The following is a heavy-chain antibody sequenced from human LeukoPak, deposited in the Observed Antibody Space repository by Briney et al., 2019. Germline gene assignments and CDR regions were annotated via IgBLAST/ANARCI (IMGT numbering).Heavy chain of an antibody. J-gene: IGHJ4*02. Sequence: PSETLSLICTTSGAPISRFYWSWVRQPPGKGLEWIGNIYNVVPTFFNPSLKSRVTLSVDTSKTQFSLQLASVTAADTAVYYCVQATGWPGFDYWGRESWSPSPQ. CDR3: VQATGWPGFDY. V-gene: IGHV4-4*09. CDR2: IYNVVPT. CDR1: GAPISRFY. D-gene: IGHD6-19*01.